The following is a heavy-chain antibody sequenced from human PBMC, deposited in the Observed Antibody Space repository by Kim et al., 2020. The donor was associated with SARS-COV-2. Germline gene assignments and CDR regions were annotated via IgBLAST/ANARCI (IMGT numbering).Heavy chain of an antibody. Sequence: GGSLRLSCAASGFTFTNSAMSWVRQAPGKGLEWVSAITGGGGSTYYADSVRGRFTISRDNSKNTLYLQMNSLRVEDTALYYCAKVGPGTFCRGRNCYADFWGRGTLVTVSS. CDR2: ITGGGGST. CDR1: GFTFTNSA. J-gene: IGHJ4*02. V-gene: IGHV3-23*01. D-gene: IGHD2-15*01. CDR3: AKVGPGTFCRGRNCYADF.